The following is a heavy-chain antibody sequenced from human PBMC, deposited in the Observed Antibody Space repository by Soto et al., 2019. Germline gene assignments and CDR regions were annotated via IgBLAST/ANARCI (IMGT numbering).Heavy chain of an antibody. D-gene: IGHD3-22*01. V-gene: IGHV3-21*01. Sequence: GGSLRLSCAASGFTFSSYSMNWVRQAPGKGLEWVSSISSSSYIYYADSVKGRFTISRDNAKNSLYLQMNSLRAEDTAVYYCARDVFYYDSSGYYPDYWGQGTLVTVSS. CDR1: GFTFSSYS. CDR3: ARDVFYYDSSGYYPDY. CDR2: ISSSSYI. J-gene: IGHJ4*02.